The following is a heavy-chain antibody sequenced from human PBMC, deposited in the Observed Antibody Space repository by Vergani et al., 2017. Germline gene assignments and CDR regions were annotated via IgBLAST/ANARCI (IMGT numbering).Heavy chain of an antibody. J-gene: IGHJ4*02. CDR2: VDPEDGDT. CDR3: ATDLGSLVGNFDY. V-gene: IGHV1-69-2*01. D-gene: IGHD3-10*01. Sequence: EVQLVQPGAEVMKPGATVKISCKVSGYTFTDYYMHWVQRAPGKGLVWLVLVDPEDGDTTYAEKFQGRVTITADTSTYTAYMEVSSMRSEDTAVYYCATDLGSLVGNFDYWGQGTMVTVSS. CDR1: GYTFTDYY.